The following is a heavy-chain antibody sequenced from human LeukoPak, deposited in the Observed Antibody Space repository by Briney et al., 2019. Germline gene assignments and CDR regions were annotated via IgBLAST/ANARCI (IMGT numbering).Heavy chain of an antibody. CDR3: AREGSSGSDY. CDR2: ISSSSSYI. V-gene: IGHV3-21*04. CDR1: GFTFSTYS. D-gene: IGHD6-19*01. J-gene: IGHJ4*02. Sequence: GGSLRLSCAASGFTFSTYSMHWVRQAPGKGLEWVSSISSSSSYIYYADSVKGRFTISRDNAKNSLYLQMNSLRAEDTAVYYCAREGSSGSDYWGQGTLVTVSS.